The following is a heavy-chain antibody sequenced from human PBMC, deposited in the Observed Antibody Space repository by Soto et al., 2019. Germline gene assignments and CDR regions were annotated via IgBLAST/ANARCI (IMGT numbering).Heavy chain of an antibody. CDR3: AGGFGNYYYYYGMDV. CDR2: ISAYNGNT. D-gene: IGHD3-10*01. J-gene: IGHJ6*02. CDR1: GYTFTSYG. Sequence: QVQLVQSGAEVKKPGASVKVSCKASGYTFTSYGISWVRQTPGQGLEWMGWISAYNGNTNYAQKLQGRVTMTTDTSTSTAYMELRSLRSDDTAVYYCAGGFGNYYYYYGMDVWGQGTTVTVSS. V-gene: IGHV1-18*04.